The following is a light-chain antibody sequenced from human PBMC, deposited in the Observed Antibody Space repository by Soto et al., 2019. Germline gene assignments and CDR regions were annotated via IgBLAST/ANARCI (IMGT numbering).Light chain of an antibody. CDR3: HQRNDYPWT. Sequence: DIQMTQSPSTLSGSVGDRVTITCRASQTISSWLAWYQQKPGKAPKLLIYKASTLKSGVPSRFSGSGSGTEFTLTLSSLQPEDFANYCCHQRNDYPWTFGHGTKVEIK. CDR2: KAS. V-gene: IGKV1-5*03. CDR1: QTISSW. J-gene: IGKJ1*01.